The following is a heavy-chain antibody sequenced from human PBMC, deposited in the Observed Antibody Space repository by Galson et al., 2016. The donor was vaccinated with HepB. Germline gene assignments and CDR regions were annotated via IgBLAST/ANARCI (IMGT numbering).Heavy chain of an antibody. Sequence: SLRLSCAASGFSVYVMSWVRQAPGKGLEWVATFSGYESSAFYADSVKGRFTIARDSSKKTLFLQMNSLRVDDTARYFCAKDLHSEIARSSPDFWRGLARRQSAGDSDMDVWGQGTTVIVSS. D-gene: IGHD3-3*01. V-gene: IGHV3-23*01. CDR3: AKDLHSEIARSSPDFWRGLARRQSAGDSDMDV. CDR2: FSGYESSA. CDR1: GFSVYV. J-gene: IGHJ6*02.